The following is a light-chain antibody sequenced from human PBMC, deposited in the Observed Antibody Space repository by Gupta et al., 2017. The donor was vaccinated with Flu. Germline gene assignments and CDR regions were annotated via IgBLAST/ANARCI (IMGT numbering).Light chain of an antibody. V-gene: IGLV3-10*01. Sequence: SYELTQPPSVSVSPGQTARITCSGDALPKKYASWYQQKSGQAPVLVIYEGTKRPPGIPDRFSGSRAGAMATLTISGAQGEDEGDYYCYSTDTSGNRVFGGGTKLTVL. CDR3: YSTDTSGNRV. CDR2: EGT. CDR1: ALPKKY. J-gene: IGLJ3*02.